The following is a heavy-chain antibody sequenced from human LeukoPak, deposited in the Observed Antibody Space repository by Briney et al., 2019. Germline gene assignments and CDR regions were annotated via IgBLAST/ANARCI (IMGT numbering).Heavy chain of an antibody. Sequence: GGSLRLSCAASGFTFSSYSMNWVRQAPGKGLEWVSSISSSSSYIYYADSVKGRFTISRDNAKNSLYPQMNSLRAEDTAVYYCASGRGDYFDYWGQGTLVTVSS. CDR2: ISSSSSYI. CDR3: ASGRGDYFDY. J-gene: IGHJ4*02. D-gene: IGHD1-26*01. V-gene: IGHV3-21*01. CDR1: GFTFSSYS.